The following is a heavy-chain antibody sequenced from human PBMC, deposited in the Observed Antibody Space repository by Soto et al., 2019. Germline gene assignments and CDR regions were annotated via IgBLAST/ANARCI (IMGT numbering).Heavy chain of an antibody. J-gene: IGHJ5*02. V-gene: IGHV4-31*03. CDR3: AGGVFVSRRYSKNWFDP. CDR1: GGSISSGGYY. Sequence: QVQLQESGPGLVKPSQTLSLTCTVSGGSISSGGYYWSWIRQHPGKGLEWIGYVDYSGSNYYNPSLKRRVTISVDTSKNQCSLNLSCVPAADTAVYYCAGGVFVSRRYSKNWFDPWGQGTLVTVSS. CDR2: VDYSGSN. D-gene: IGHD3-3*01.